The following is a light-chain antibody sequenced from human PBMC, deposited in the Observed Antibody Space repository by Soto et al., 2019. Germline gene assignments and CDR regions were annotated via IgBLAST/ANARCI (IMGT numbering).Light chain of an antibody. Sequence: QSALTQPPSASGSPGQSVTISCTGTSSDVGGYNYVSWYQQHPGKAPKLMIYEVTKRPSGFPDRFSGSKSGNTASLTVSGLQADDEADYYCSSYAGSNNLFGGGTKLTVL. J-gene: IGLJ3*02. V-gene: IGLV2-8*01. CDR1: SSDVGGYNY. CDR3: SSYAGSNNL. CDR2: EVT.